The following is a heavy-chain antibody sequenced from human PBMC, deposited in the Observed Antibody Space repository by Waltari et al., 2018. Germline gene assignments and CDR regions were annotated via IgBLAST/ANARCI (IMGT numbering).Heavy chain of an antibody. CDR2: ISLDGVNK. CDR1: GFTSSNSA. V-gene: IGHV3-30*18. Sequence: QVQLVESGGGVVQPGRSLRLSCAASGFTSSNSAMHWVRQAPGKGLEWVAVISLDGVNKDYGDSVKGRFTISRDNSKNTLYLQMNSLRAEDTAVYYCAKDAAAAPAYYYYKDVWGKGTTVTISS. CDR3: AKDAAAAPAYYYYKDV. D-gene: IGHD6-13*01. J-gene: IGHJ6*03.